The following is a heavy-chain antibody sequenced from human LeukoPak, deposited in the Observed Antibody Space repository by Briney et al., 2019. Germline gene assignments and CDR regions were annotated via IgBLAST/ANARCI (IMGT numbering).Heavy chain of an antibody. CDR1: GYTFTSSG. CDR3: ATDLGYCSSTTCDTFDY. D-gene: IGHD2-2*01. J-gene: IGHJ4*02. V-gene: IGHV1-18*01. CDR2: ISTHDVNT. Sequence: ASVKVSCKASGYTFTSSGVSWVRQAPGQGLEWMGWISTHDVNTKYAQKLQGRVTLTTDTSTSTAYMELRSLRSDDTAVYYCATDLGYCSSTTCDTFDYWGQGTLVTVSS.